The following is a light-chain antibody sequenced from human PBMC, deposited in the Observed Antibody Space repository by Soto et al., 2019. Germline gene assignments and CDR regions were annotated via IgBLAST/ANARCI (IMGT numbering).Light chain of an antibody. CDR1: SSNIGNNY. V-gene: IGLV1-51*01. Sequence: QSVLTQPPSVSAAPGQKVTISCSGSSSNIGNNYVSWYQQLPGTAPKVLIYDNNKRPSGIPARFSGSKSGTSATLGITGLQTGDEADYYCGTWDSSLSAWVFGGGTQLTVL. CDR2: DNN. J-gene: IGLJ3*02. CDR3: GTWDSSLSAWV.